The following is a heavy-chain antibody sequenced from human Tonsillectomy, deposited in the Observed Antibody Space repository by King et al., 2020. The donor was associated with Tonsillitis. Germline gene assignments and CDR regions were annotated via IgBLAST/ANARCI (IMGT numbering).Heavy chain of an antibody. Sequence: VQLVESGGGVVQPGRSLRLSCAASGFTFSSYGMHWVRQAPGKGLEWVALISYDGSSKYFADSVKGRFTISRDNSKNTLYLQMNSLRAEDTAVYYCVKGAIVATILTPGDSWGQGTLVTVSS. CDR2: ISYDGSSK. J-gene: IGHJ4*02. CDR1: GFTFSSYG. V-gene: IGHV3-30*18. CDR3: VKGAIVATILTPGDS. D-gene: IGHD5-12*01.